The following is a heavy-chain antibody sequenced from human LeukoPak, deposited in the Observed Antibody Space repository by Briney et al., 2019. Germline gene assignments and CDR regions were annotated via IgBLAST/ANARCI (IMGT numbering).Heavy chain of an antibody. CDR1: GGTFSSYA. V-gene: IGHV1-69*01. D-gene: IGHD3-22*01. CDR3: AQRPYYYDSSGYY. CDR2: IIPIFGTA. Sequence: ASVKVSCKASGGTFSSYAISWVQQAPGQGLEWMGGIIPIFGTANYAQKFQGRVTITADESTSTAYMELSSLRSEDTAVYYCAQRPYYYDSSGYYWGQGTLVTVSS. J-gene: IGHJ4*02.